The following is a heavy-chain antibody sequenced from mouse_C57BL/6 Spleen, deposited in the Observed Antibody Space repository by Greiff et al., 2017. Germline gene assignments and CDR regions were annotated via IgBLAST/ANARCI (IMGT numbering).Heavy chain of an antibody. CDR3: ALYYYAYFDY. J-gene: IGHJ2*01. CDR1: GYTFTSSW. CDR2: IDPNSGGT. Sequence: QVQLQQSGAELVKPGASVKLSCKASGYTFTSSWMHWVKQRPGRGLEWIGRIDPNSGGTKYNEKFKSKATLTVDKPSSTAYMQLSSLTSEDSAVYYCALYYYAYFDYWGQGTTRTVSS. V-gene: IGHV1-72*01. D-gene: IGHD1-1*01.